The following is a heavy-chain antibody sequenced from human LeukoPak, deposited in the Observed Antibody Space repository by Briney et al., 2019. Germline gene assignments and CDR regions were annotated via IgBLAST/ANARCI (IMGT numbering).Heavy chain of an antibody. J-gene: IGHJ3*01. CDR3: ARSRLDAFDL. V-gene: IGHV3-53*01. CDR2: IYRGGNT. Sequence: PGGSLRLSCAASGFTFSSYAMSWVRQAPGKGLEWVSIIYRGGNTYYADSVKGRFTISRDNSKNMVFLQMNSLRAEDTALFYCARSRLDAFDLWGQGTMVTVSS. CDR1: GFTFSSYA. D-gene: IGHD6-19*01.